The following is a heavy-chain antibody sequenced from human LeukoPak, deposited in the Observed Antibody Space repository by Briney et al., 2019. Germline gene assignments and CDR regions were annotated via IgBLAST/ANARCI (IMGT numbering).Heavy chain of an antibody. V-gene: IGHV3-7*01. CDR1: GFSFSDSW. J-gene: IGHJ4*02. D-gene: IGHD2-8*01. CDR2: IKKNGSVK. CDR3: ARAGVPTVDFDY. Sequence: GGSLRLSCVASGFSFSDSWMSWVRQAPGKGLEWVADIKKNGSVKDYVDSVKGRFTISRDNAKNSLYLQMDSLRAEDTAVYYCARAGVPTVDFDYWGQGTLVTVSS.